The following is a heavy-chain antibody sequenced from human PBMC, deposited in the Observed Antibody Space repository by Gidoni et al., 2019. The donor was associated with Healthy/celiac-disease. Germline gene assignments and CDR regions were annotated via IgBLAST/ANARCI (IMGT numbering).Heavy chain of an antibody. D-gene: IGHD3-22*01. J-gene: IGHJ5*02. CDR3: ARGRGGYYYDSRGYYYGWFDP. V-gene: IGHV4-59*01. CDR1: GGSISSYY. CDR2: IYYRGST. Sequence: QVQLQESGPGLVKPSETLSLTCTVSGGSISSYYWSWIRQPPGKGLEWIGYIYYRGSTNYHPSLKSRVPISVDTSKNQFSLKLSSVTAADTAVYYCARGRGGYYYDSRGYYYGWFDPWGQGTLVTVSS.